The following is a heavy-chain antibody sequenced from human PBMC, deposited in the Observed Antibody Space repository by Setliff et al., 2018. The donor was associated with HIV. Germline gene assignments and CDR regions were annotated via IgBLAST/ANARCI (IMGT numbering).Heavy chain of an antibody. J-gene: IGHJ4*02. D-gene: IGHD5-18*01. CDR2: FYKSGST. CDR1: GYSISSGYH. CDR3: ARLSDTAMASFDS. Sequence: SETLSLTCAVSGYSISSGYHWSWIRQPPGKGLEWIGYFYKSGSTNSGPSFKSRVSMSGDTSKNQLSLKVTSVTAADTAVYYCARLSDTAMASFDSWGQGTLVTVSS. V-gene: IGHV4-38-2*01.